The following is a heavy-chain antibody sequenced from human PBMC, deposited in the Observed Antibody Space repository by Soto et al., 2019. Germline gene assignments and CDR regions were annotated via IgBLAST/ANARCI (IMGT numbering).Heavy chain of an antibody. CDR3: ARCAYSSSSGPWFDP. D-gene: IGHD6-6*01. CDR2: ISAYNGDT. J-gene: IGHJ5*02. V-gene: IGHV1-3*01. Sequence: ASVKVSCKASGYTFTSYAMHWVRQAPGQRLEWMGWISAYNGDTHYTQRLQGRVTMTTDTSTSTAYMELSSLRSEDTAVYYCARCAYSSSSGPWFDPWGQGTLVTVSS. CDR1: GYTFTSYA.